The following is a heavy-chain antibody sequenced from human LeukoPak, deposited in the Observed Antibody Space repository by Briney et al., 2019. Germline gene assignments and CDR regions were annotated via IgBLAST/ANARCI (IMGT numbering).Heavy chain of an antibody. V-gene: IGHV4-59*08. Sequence: SETLSLTCAVYGGSFSGYYWSWIRQPPGKGLEWIGYIYYSGSTNYNPSLKSRVTISVDTSKNQFSLKLSSVTAADTAVYYCARHPSNWGGNYYYYGMDVWGQGTTVTVSS. D-gene: IGHD7-27*01. J-gene: IGHJ6*02. CDR2: IYYSGST. CDR3: ARHPSNWGGNYYYYGMDV. CDR1: GGSFSGYY.